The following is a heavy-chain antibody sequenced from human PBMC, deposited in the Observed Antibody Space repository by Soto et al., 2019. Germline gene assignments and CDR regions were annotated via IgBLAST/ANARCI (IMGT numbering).Heavy chain of an antibody. J-gene: IGHJ4*02. D-gene: IGHD6-13*01. Sequence: XGSLKLSCAAAEFTFSTYAMSWVRQAPGKGLEWVSAISGSGGSTYYADSVKGRFTISRDTSKNTLYLQMNSLRAEDTALYYCAKSYSSNWYDYFDYWGQGTLVTVSS. V-gene: IGHV3-23*01. CDR2: ISGSGGST. CDR1: EFTFSTYA. CDR3: AKSYSSNWYDYFDY.